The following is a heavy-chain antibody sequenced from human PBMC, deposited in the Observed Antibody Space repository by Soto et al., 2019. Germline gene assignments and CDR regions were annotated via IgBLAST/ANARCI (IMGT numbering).Heavy chain of an antibody. CDR1: GCRIRNCD. J-gene: IGHJ3*02. CDR2: IHSSGST. V-gene: IGHV4-59*01. Sequence: SASLSLRCPVSGCRIRNCDCSCIRQLPATRLQWIAYIHSSGSTNYNPSLKSRVTMSVDTSKNQFSLKLSSVTAADTAVYYCAKVGYVGVLSFDIWGQGTMVT. CDR3: AKVGYVGVLSFDI. D-gene: IGHD2-2*01.